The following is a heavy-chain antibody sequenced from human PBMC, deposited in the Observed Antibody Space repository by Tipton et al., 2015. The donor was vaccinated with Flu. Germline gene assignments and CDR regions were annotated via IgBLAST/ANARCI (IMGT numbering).Heavy chain of an antibody. V-gene: IGHV4-39*07. CDR3: ARQKGGISRGYYYYSDY. J-gene: IGHJ4*02. CDR2: IYYSGST. D-gene: IGHD3-22*01. CDR1: GDSISSSSYY. Sequence: TLSLTCTVSGDSISSSSYYWGWIRQPPGEGLEWIGSIYYSGSTYYNPSLESRVTISLDTSKKQFSLKLSSVTPADTAVYYCARQKGGISRGYYYYSDYWGQGTLVTVSS.